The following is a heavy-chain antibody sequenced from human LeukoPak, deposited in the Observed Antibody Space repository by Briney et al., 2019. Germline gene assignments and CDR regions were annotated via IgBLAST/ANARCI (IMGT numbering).Heavy chain of an antibody. Sequence: GGSLRLSCAASGLTFSSYSMAWVRQAPGKGLEWLSHISASGSNTDYADSVKGRFTISRDNSKNTLFLQMNSLRAEDTAVYYCAKDAAGPEYWGQGTLVTVSS. J-gene: IGHJ4*02. CDR1: GLTFSSYS. D-gene: IGHD6-13*01. CDR2: ISASGSNT. V-gene: IGHV3-23*01. CDR3: AKDAAGPEY.